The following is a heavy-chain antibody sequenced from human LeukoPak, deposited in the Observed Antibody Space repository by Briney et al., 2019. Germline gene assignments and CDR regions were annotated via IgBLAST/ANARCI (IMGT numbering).Heavy chain of an antibody. CDR2: IIPIFGTA. CDR3: ASVTPDRADIVVVPAAIQDRCYYYGMDV. Sequence: ASVKVSCKASGGTFSSYAISWVRQAPGQGLEWMGGIIPIFGTANYAQKFQGRVTITADESTSTAYMELSSLRSEDTAVYYCASVTPDRADIVVVPAAIQDRCYYYGMDVWGQGTTVTVSS. D-gene: IGHD2-2*01. CDR1: GGTFSSYA. V-gene: IGHV1-69*13. J-gene: IGHJ6*02.